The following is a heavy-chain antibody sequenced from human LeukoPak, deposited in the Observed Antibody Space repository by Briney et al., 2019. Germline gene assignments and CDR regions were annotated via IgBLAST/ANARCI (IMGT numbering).Heavy chain of an antibody. V-gene: IGHV3-21*01. CDR2: ISSSSSYI. D-gene: IGHD1-26*01. CDR3: ARVGLAVGATTLFDY. Sequence: GGSLRLSCAASGFTFSSYSMNWVRQAPGKGLEWVSSISSSSSYIYYADSVKDRFTISRDNAKNSLYLQMNSLRAEDTAVYYCARVGLAVGATTLFDYWGQGTLATVSS. J-gene: IGHJ4*02. CDR1: GFTFSSYS.